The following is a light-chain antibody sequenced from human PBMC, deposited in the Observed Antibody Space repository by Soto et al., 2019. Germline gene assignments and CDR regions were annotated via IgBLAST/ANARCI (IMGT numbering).Light chain of an antibody. Sequence: SVLTQSPATLSFSPGERATLSCSSSQSVYSYLAWYQQKPGQAPRLLIYDASNRAAGIPARFSGSGSGADFTLTISSLEPEDFAMYYCQQYYSSPRITFGQGTRLEIK. CDR3: QQYYSSPRIT. V-gene: IGKV3-11*01. CDR2: DAS. CDR1: QSVYSY. J-gene: IGKJ5*01.